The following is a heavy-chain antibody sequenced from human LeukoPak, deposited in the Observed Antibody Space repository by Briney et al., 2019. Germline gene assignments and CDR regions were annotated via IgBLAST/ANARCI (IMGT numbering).Heavy chain of an antibody. CDR2: IKQDGSEK. Sequence: TGGSLRLSCAASGFTFSAYWMNWVRQAPGKGLEWVANIKQDGSEKYYVDSVKGRFTISRDNAKNSLYLQMNSLKAEDTAIYYCASRAHFWSGPGGWGQGTLVTVSS. CDR1: GFTFSAYW. CDR3: ASRAHFWSGPGG. J-gene: IGHJ4*02. D-gene: IGHD3-3*02. V-gene: IGHV3-7*01.